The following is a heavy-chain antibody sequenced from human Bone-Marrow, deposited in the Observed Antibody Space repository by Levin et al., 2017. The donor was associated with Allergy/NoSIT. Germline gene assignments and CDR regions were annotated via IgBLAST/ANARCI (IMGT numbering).Heavy chain of an antibody. CDR2: INHDGSHT. J-gene: IGHJ4*02. D-gene: IGHD2/OR15-2a*01. CDR1: GFTFKNYW. Sequence: LAGGSLRLSCAVSGFTFKNYWMNWVRQVPGKGLVWVSRINHDGSHTRYADSVRGRFTISRDNAKSTLFLQMHSLTAEDTAIYYCARENSTWLSWGQRSLVTVSA. CDR3: ARENSTWLS. V-gene: IGHV3-74*01.